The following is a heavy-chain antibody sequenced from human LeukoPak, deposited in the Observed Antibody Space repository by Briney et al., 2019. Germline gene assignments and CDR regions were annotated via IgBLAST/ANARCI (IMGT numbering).Heavy chain of an antibody. J-gene: IGHJ4*02. V-gene: IGHV1-69*05. D-gene: IGHD3-16*02. CDR2: IIPIFGTA. CDR1: GGTFSSYA. CDR3: AMGYPDY. Sequence: TSVKVSCEASGGTFSSYAISWVRQVPGQGLEWMGGIIPIFGTANYAQKFQGRVTITTDESTSTAYMELSSLRSEDTAVYYCAMGYPDYWGQGTLVTVSS.